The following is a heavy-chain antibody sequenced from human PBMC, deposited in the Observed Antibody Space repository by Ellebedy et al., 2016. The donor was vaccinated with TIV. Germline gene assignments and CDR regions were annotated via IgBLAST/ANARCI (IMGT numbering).Heavy chain of an antibody. Sequence: GESLKISCAASGFTLGSNAMSWVRQTPGKRLEWVAGIGGDGRTHYTDSVRGRFTISRDEFRSTLYLEMNSLRSEDTALYYCAKDPSWWSANDHWGQGTLVTVSS. CDR1: GFTLGSNA. D-gene: IGHD3-16*01. V-gene: IGHV3-23*01. CDR2: IGGDGRT. CDR3: AKDPSWWSANDH. J-gene: IGHJ4*02.